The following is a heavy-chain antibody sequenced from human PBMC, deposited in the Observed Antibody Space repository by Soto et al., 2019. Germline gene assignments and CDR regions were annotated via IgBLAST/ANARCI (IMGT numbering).Heavy chain of an antibody. J-gene: IGHJ4*02. CDR2: ISSDGSNK. Sequence: QVQLVESGGGVVQPGRSLRLSFAVSGFTFSSHAMHWVRQAPGKGLEWVKLISSDGSNKYYADSVKGRFTTSRDNSKNTMYLQMNSLRVEDTAVYYCARDDEGGSDCDLGYWGQGALVTVSS. CDR3: ARDDEGGSDCDLGY. V-gene: IGHV3-30-3*01. CDR1: GFTFSSHA. D-gene: IGHD1-26*01.